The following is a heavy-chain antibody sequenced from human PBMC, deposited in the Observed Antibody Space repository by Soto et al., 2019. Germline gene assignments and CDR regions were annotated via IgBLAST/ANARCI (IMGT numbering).Heavy chain of an antibody. CDR2: IYYSGST. V-gene: IGHV4-39*01. J-gene: IGHJ6*04. D-gene: IGHD3-22*01. CDR1: GGSISSSSYY. CDR3: SRQPPDYYDSSGYYYGMDV. Sequence: SETLSLTCIVSGGSISSSSYYWGWIRQPPGKGLEWIGSIYYSGSTYYNPSLKSRVTISVDTSKNQFSLKLSSVTAADTAVYYCSRQPPDYYDSSGYYYGMDVWGKGTTVTVSS.